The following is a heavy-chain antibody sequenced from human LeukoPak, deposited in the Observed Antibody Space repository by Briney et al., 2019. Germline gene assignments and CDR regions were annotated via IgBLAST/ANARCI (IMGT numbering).Heavy chain of an antibody. CDR2: IYYSGST. CDR1: GDSISSYY. D-gene: IGHD2-15*01. V-gene: IGHV4-59*01. J-gene: IGHJ6*02. CDR3: ARVVVVAASPYYYGMDV. Sequence: SETLSLTCTVSGDSISSYYWSWIRQPPGKGLEWIGYIYYSGSTSYNPSLKSRVTISVDTSKNQFSLKLSSMTTADTAVYYCARVVVVAASPYYYGMDVWGQGTTVTVSS.